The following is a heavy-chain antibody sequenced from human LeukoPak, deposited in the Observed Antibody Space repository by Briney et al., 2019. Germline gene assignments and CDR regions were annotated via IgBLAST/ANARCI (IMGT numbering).Heavy chain of an antibody. CDR3: ARDWRADPFWSGFDRGLNYYYGMDV. CDR2: IIPIFGTA. J-gene: IGHJ6*02. V-gene: IGHV1-69*13. D-gene: IGHD3-3*01. Sequence: SVKVSCKASGGTFSSYAISWVRQAPGQGLEWMGGIIPIFGTANYAQKFQGRVTITADESTSTAYMELSSLRSEDTAVYYCARDWRADPFWSGFDRGLNYYYGMDVWGQGTTVTVSS. CDR1: GGTFSSYA.